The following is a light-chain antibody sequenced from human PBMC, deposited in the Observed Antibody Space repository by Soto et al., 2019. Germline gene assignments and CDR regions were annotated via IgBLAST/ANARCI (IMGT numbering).Light chain of an antibody. J-gene: IGKJ1*01. CDR3: QQYNNWPRT. Sequence: EVVMTQSPATLSMSPGERATLSCRASQSVGTNLAWYQQKPGQAPRLLIHGATTRATGIPARFSGSGSGTEFTLTISSLQSEDFAVYYCQQYNNWPRTFGQGTKVDI. V-gene: IGKV3-15*01. CDR2: GAT. CDR1: QSVGTN.